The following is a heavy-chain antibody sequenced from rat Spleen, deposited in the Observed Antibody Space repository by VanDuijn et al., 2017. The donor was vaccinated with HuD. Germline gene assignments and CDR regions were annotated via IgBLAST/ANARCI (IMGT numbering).Heavy chain of an antibody. CDR2: ISYDGGST. CDR1: GFTFSSFP. CDR3: TTGENPDH. Sequence: EVQLVESGGGLVQPGRSLKLSCAASGFTFSSFPMAWVRQAPKKGLEWVASISYDGGSTYYRDPVKGRFTISRDNAKSTLYLQMDSLRSEDTATYYCTTGENPDHWGQGVMVTVSS. J-gene: IGHJ2*01. D-gene: IGHD1-4*01. V-gene: IGHV5-20*01.